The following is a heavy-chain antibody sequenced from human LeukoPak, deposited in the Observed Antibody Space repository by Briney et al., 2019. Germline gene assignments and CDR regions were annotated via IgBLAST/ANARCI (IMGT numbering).Heavy chain of an antibody. Sequence: TSETLSLTCTVSGGSISSYYWSWIRQPPGKGLEWIGYIYHSGSTNYNPSLKSRVTISVDTSKNQFSLKLSSVTAADTAVYYCASGKQDYWGQGTLVTVSS. CDR2: IYHSGST. V-gene: IGHV4-59*08. CDR1: GGSISSYY. D-gene: IGHD4-23*01. J-gene: IGHJ4*02. CDR3: ASGKQDY.